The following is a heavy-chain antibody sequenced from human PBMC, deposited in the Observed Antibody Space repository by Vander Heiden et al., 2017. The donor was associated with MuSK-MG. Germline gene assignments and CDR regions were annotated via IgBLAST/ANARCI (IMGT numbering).Heavy chain of an antibody. CDR2: ISAYNGNT. J-gene: IGHJ5*02. CDR1: GYTSTSYG. D-gene: IGHD3-3*01. Sequence: QVQLVQSGAEVKKPGASVKVSCKASGYTSTSYGISWVRQAPGQGLEWMGWISAYNGNTNYAQKLQGRVTMTTDTSTSTAYMELRSLRSDDTAVYYCARLYYDFWSGYYDGWFDPWGQGTLVTVSS. CDR3: ARLYYDFWSGYYDGWFDP. V-gene: IGHV1-18*01.